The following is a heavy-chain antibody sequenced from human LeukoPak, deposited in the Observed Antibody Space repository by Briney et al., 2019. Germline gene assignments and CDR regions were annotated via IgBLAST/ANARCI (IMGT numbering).Heavy chain of an antibody. D-gene: IGHD4-11*01. V-gene: IGHV3-21*06. CDR1: GFTFSSYS. J-gene: IGHJ4*02. Sequence: GGSLRLSCAASGFTFSSYSMTWVRQAPGKGLEWLSSFTSRSRSIYYADSVKGRFTISRDNAKNLLYLQMNSLRAEDTAVYYCARDSLRNYDERGQNWGQGTLVTVSS. CDR3: ARDSLRNYDERGQN. CDR2: FTSRSRSI.